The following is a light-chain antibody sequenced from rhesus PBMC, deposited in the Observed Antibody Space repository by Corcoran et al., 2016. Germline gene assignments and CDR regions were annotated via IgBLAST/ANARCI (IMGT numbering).Light chain of an antibody. Sequence: DIQMIQSPSSLSASVGDSVTITCRASQGISNWLAWYQQKTGKAPKPLVYRASKLETGDPSRCRGNGSGTEFNLTISSLQPEDSATYYCHQHDNSPVTFDPGTKLDIK. CDR3: HQHDNSPVT. J-gene: IGKJ3*01. CDR2: RAS. CDR1: QGISNW. V-gene: IGKV1-69*01.